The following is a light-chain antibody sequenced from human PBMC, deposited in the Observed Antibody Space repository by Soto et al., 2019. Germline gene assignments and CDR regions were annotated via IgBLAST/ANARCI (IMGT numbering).Light chain of an antibody. CDR2: GAS. CDR1: QSVSSN. J-gene: IGKJ2*01. CDR3: QQYNYWPPYT. V-gene: IGKV3-15*01. Sequence: EIVMTQSPATLSVSPGERATLSCRASQSVSSNLAWYQQKPGQAPRLLIYGASTRATGIPARFSGSGSGTELTLTISSLHSEDVAVYYCQQYNYWPPYTFGQGTKLEIK.